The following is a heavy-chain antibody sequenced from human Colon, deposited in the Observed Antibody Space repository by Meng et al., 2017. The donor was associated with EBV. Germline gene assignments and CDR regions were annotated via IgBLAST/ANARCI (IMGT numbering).Heavy chain of an antibody. Sequence: GPGPVNPRHTPPPPRASSRDGVPSTGAAWNWVRQSPSRGLEWLGRTYYRSKWHNDYAVSVKGRKAINPDTSKNQFFLQLNSVTPEDTAVYYCARDYGTSRPFEYWGQGILVTVSS. CDR2: TYYRSKWHN. V-gene: IGHV6-1*01. CDR3: ARDYGTSRPFEY. D-gene: IGHD1/OR15-1a*01. CDR1: RDGVPSTGAA. J-gene: IGHJ4*02.